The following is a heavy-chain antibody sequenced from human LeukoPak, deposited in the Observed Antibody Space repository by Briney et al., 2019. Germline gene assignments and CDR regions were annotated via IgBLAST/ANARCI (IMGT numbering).Heavy chain of an antibody. J-gene: IGHJ6*02. CDR1: GGSISSGDYY. V-gene: IGHV4-30-4*02. CDR3: ARDMWLGDYGMDV. Sequence: SETLSLTCTVSGGSISSGDYYWSWIRQPPGKGLEWIGYIYYSGSTYYNPSLKSRVTISVDTSKNQFSLKLSSVTAADTAVYYCARDMWLGDYGMDVWGQGTTVTVSS. D-gene: IGHD6-19*01. CDR2: IYYSGST.